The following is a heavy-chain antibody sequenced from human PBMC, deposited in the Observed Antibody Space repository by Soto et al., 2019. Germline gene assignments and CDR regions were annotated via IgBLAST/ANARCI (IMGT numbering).Heavy chain of an antibody. Sequence: ASVKVSCKASGYTFTSYDINWVRQATGQGLEWMGWMNPNSGNTGYAQKFQGRVTMTRNTSISTAYMELSSLRSEDTAVYYCARRAKAARHVNWFDPWGQGTLVTVSS. CDR1: GYTFTSYD. CDR3: ARRAKAARHVNWFDP. J-gene: IGHJ5*02. D-gene: IGHD6-6*01. CDR2: MNPNSGNT. V-gene: IGHV1-8*01.